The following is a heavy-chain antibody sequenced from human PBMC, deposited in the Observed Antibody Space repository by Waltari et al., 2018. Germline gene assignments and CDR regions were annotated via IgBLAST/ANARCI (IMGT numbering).Heavy chain of an antibody. V-gene: IGHV4-4*07. J-gene: IGHJ4*02. CDR2: IYTSGST. D-gene: IGHD3-22*01. CDR3: AREWRYYYDSSGYYGRGHFDY. CDR1: GGSISRYY. Sequence: QVQLQESGPGLVKPSETLSLTCTVSGGSISRYYWGWIRQPAGKGLGWIGRIYTSGSTNYNPSLKSRVTMSVDTSKNQFSLKLSSVTAADTAVYYCAREWRYYYDSSGYYGRGHFDYWGQGTLVTVSS.